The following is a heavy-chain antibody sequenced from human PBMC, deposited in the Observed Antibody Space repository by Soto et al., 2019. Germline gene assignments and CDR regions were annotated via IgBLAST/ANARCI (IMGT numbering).Heavy chain of an antibody. J-gene: IGHJ3*02. CDR2: ISSSGSTI. V-gene: IGHV3-11*01. CDR1: GFTFSDYY. CDR3: AKNGMVRGVQDAFDI. D-gene: IGHD3-10*01. Sequence: GGSLRLSCAASGFTFSDYYMSWIRQAPGKGLEWVSYISSSGSTIYYADSVKGRFTISRDNAKNSLYLQMNSLSAEDTAVYYCAKNGMVRGVQDAFDIWGQGTMGTVSS.